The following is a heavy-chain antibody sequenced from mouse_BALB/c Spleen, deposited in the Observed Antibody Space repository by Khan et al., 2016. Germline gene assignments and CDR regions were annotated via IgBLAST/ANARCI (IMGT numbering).Heavy chain of an antibody. J-gene: IGHJ4*01. CDR1: GYSFTGFF. Sequence: EVQLQESGPELVKPGASVKISCKASGYSFTGFFMNWVKQSHGKSLEWFGRINPYNGDTFYNQKFKGKATLTVDKSSSTAHMELLSLTSEDSAVYYCGRGDYRYADAMDYWGQGTSVTVSS. CDR2: INPYNGDT. D-gene: IGHD2-14*01. CDR3: GRGDYRYADAMDY. V-gene: IGHV1-37*01.